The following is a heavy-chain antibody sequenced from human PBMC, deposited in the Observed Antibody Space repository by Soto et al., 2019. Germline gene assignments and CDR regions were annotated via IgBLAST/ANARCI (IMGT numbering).Heavy chain of an antibody. CDR3: ARSLAQQQLVTHNWFDP. CDR1: GFTFSDYY. D-gene: IGHD6-13*01. J-gene: IGHJ5*02. CDR2: ISSSGSTI. Sequence: GGSLRLSCAASGFTFSDYYMSWIRQAPGKGLEWVSYISSSGSTIYYADSVKGRFTISADKSISTAYLQWSSLKASDTAMYYCARSLAQQQLVTHNWFDPWGQGTLVTVSS. V-gene: IGHV3-11*01.